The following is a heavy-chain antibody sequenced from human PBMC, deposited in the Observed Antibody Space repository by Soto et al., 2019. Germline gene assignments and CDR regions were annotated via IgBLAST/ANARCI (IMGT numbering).Heavy chain of an antibody. CDR2: INAYNGNT. D-gene: IGHD2-2*01. V-gene: IGHV1-18*01. CDR3: ARDGPPMDY. J-gene: IGHJ4*02. Sequence: ASVEVSCKASGYTFTSYACRWVRQAPGQGLEWMAWINAYNGNTKYAQKLQGRVTMTTDTSTSTAYMELRSLRSDDTAVYYCARDGPPMDYWGQGTLVTVSS. CDR1: GYTFTSYA.